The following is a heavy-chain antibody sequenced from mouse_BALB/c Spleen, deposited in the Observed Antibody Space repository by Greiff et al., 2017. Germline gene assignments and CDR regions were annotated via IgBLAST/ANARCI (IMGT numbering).Heavy chain of an antibody. J-gene: IGHJ3*01. CDR3: ARDGLWFAY. Sequence: EVKVVESGGGLVQPGGSLRLSCATSGFTFTDYYMSWVRQPPGKALEWLGFIRNKANGYTTEYSASVKGRFTISRDNSQSILYLQMNTLRAEDSATYYCARDGLWFAYWGQGTLVTVSA. CDR1: GFTFTDYY. CDR2: IRNKANGYTT. V-gene: IGHV7-3*02.